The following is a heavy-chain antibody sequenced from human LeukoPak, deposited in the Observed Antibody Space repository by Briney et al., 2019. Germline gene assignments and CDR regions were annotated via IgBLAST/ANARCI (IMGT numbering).Heavy chain of an antibody. CDR1: GYTLTELS. J-gene: IGHJ5*02. CDR3: ATSYSSGWYWKYNWFDP. Sequence: ASVKVSCKVSGYTLTELSMHWVRQAPGKGLEWMGGFDPEDGETIYAQKFQGRVTMTEDTSTDTAYMELSSLRSEDTAVYYCATSYSSGWYWKYNWFDPWGQGTLVTVSS. D-gene: IGHD6-19*01. CDR2: FDPEDGET. V-gene: IGHV1-24*01.